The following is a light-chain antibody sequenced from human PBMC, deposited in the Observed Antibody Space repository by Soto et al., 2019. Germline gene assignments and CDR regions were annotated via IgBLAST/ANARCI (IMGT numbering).Light chain of an antibody. CDR3: SSYTTSTSFIL. J-gene: IGLJ2*01. CDR2: EVS. CDR1: KSDIGVYDF. V-gene: IGLV2-14*01. Sequence: QSALTQPPSASGSPGQSVTISCTGTKSDIGVYDFVSWYQHHPGKAPRLIIYEVSSRPSGVSNRFSGSKSGNTASLTISGLQAEDEAYYYCSSYTTSTSFILFGGGTKVTVL.